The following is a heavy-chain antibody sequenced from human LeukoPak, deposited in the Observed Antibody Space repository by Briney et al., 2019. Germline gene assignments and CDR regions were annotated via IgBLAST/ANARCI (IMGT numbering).Heavy chain of an antibody. CDR1: GGSISPFY. J-gene: IGHJ4*02. D-gene: IGHD2-8*02. CDR2: IYYSGST. Sequence: SETLSLTCTVPGGSISPFYWSWIRQSPDKGLVWIGNIYYSGSTNYNPSFKSRVTISLDTSKKQYSLHLSSVTAADTAIYYCARHFSGFDHWGQGAQVTVSS. V-gene: IGHV4-59*08. CDR3: ARHFSGFDH.